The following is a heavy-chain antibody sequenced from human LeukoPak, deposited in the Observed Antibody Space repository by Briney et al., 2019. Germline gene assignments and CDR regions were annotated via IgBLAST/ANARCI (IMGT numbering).Heavy chain of an antibody. D-gene: IGHD3-22*01. V-gene: IGHV3-48*03. CDR2: ISSSGSTI. CDR3: ARDYYDSSGYPKVSFDY. J-gene: IGHJ4*02. CDR1: GFTFSSYE. Sequence: GGSLRLSCAASGFTFSSYEMNWVRQAPGKGLEWVSYISSSGSTIYYADSVKGRFTISRDNAKNSLYLQMNSLRAEDTAAYYCARDYYDSSGYPKVSFDYWGQGTLVTVSS.